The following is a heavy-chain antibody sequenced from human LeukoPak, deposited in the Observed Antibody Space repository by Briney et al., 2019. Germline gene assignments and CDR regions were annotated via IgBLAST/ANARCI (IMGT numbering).Heavy chain of an antibody. V-gene: IGHV3-74*01. CDR2: IRSDGIVT. CDR3: ARESWELRD. D-gene: IGHD1-26*01. Sequence: GGSLRLSCAASGFTFSTHWMHWVRPAPGKGLVWVSRIRSDGIVTDYADSVKGRFTISRDNAKNTLYLQMNSLTAEDTAVYYCARESWELRDWGQGTLVTVSS. CDR1: GFTFSTHW. J-gene: IGHJ4*02.